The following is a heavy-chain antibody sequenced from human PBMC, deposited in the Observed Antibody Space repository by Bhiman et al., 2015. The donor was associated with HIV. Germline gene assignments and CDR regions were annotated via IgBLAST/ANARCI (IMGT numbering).Heavy chain of an antibody. CDR1: GFTFSSHS. V-gene: IGHV3-21*03. Sequence: EVQLVESGGGLVQPGRSLRLSCAASGFTFSSHSMTWVRQAPGKGLEWVSSITSSSRYADSVKGRFTISRDNAKNSLYLQMNSLRAEDTAVFYCARDRPYNWNWGGYFYGLDVWGQGTTVTVSS. J-gene: IGHJ6*02. CDR3: ARDRPYNWNWGGYFYGLDV. D-gene: IGHD1-7*01. CDR2: ITSSSR.